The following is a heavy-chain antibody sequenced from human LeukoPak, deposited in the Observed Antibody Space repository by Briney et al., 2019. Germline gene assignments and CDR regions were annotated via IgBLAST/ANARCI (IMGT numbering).Heavy chain of an antibody. Sequence: GGSLRLSCAASGFTFSSYGMHWVRQAPGKGLEWVAVISYDGSNKYYADSVKGRFTISRDNSKNTLYLQMNSLRAEDTAVYYCAKDRFSLYYDSSGSKDYWGQGTLVTVSS. V-gene: IGHV3-30*18. D-gene: IGHD3-22*01. J-gene: IGHJ4*02. CDR1: GFTFSSYG. CDR3: AKDRFSLYYDSSGSKDY. CDR2: ISYDGSNK.